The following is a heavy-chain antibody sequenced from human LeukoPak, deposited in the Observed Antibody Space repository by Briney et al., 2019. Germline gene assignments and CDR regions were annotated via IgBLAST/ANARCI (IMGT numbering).Heavy chain of an antibody. CDR2: ISKSGDST. Sequence: PGGSLRLSWAASGFTFSSYSMNWVRQAPGKGLEWVSAISKSGDSTFYADSVKGRFTISRDNSQNTLYVQMNSLRAEDTAVYYCAKDQGYSSAWYSRDGFDMWGQGTMVTVSS. D-gene: IGHD6-19*01. CDR1: GFTFSSYS. J-gene: IGHJ3*02. V-gene: IGHV3-23*01. CDR3: AKDQGYSSAWYSRDGFDM.